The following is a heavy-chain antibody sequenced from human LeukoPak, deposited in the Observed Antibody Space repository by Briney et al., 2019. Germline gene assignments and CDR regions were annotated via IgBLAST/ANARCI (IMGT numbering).Heavy chain of an antibody. V-gene: IGHV3-21*01. Sequence: GGSLRLSCAASGFSFSSYTMNWVRQAPGKGLEWVSSISSSSIYIYYADSVKGRFTISRDNSKNTLYLQMNSLRAEDTAVYYCARSGSTYYYGMDVWGQGTTVTVSS. D-gene: IGHD3-10*01. CDR1: GFSFSSYT. CDR2: ISSSSIYI. CDR3: ARSGSTYYYGMDV. J-gene: IGHJ6*02.